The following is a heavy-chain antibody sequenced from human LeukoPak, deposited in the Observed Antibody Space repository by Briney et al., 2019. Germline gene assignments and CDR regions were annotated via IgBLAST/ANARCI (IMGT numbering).Heavy chain of an antibody. CDR3: ARDGKVGVTKDFDY. Sequence: PGGSLRLSCAASGFTFTTYSMNWVRQAPGKGLEWVSSISSTGTYIYYADSVTGRFTVSRDNAKNSLYLQMSSLRVEDTAVYYCARDGKVGVTKDFDYWGQGTLVTVSS. V-gene: IGHV3-21*01. CDR2: ISSTGTYI. D-gene: IGHD1-26*01. CDR1: GFTFTTYS. J-gene: IGHJ4*02.